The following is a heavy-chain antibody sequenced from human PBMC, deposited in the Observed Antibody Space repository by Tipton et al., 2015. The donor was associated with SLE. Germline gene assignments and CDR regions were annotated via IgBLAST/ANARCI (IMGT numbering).Heavy chain of an antibody. J-gene: IGHJ3*02. CDR1: GFTVSSNF. Sequence: SLRLSCAASGFTVSSNFMSWVRQAPGKGLEWVSVIYGDGSTYYADSVKGRLTISRDNSKNTVYLQMNSLRVEDTAVYYCARVLIGSDRQIDIWGQGAMVTVSS. CDR2: IYGDGST. CDR3: ARVLIGSDRQIDI. V-gene: IGHV3-53*01. D-gene: IGHD1-14*01.